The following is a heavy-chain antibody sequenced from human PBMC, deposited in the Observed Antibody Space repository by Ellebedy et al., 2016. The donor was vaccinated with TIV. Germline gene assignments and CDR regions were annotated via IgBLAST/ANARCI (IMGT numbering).Heavy chain of an antibody. CDR3: ARGIYGSGSVDY. J-gene: IGHJ4*02. CDR1: GGSLSGYY. D-gene: IGHD3-10*01. Sequence: MPSETLSLTCAVYGGSLSGYYWNWIRQPPGKGLEWIGEIIQSGTMNYSPSLKSRVTISVDKSKNQFSLTLSSVTSADTAVYFCARGIYGSGSVDYWGQGTLVTVSS. V-gene: IGHV4-34*01. CDR2: IIQSGTM.